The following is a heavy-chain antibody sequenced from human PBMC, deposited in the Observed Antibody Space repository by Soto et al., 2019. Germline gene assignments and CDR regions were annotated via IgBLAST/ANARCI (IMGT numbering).Heavy chain of an antibody. CDR2: MSHDGSKE. D-gene: IGHD2-2*02. J-gene: IGHJ6*02. Sequence: PGGSLRLSCVVSGFSLSSYAFHWVRQAPGKGLEWVAFMSHDGSKEQYRDSVKGRFSISRDNFKSKSYMQMTNLRREDTATYYCARESEYPRGNSYYGLDVWGQGTTVTVSS. V-gene: IGHV3-30*03. CDR3: ARESEYPRGNSYYGLDV. CDR1: GFSLSSYA.